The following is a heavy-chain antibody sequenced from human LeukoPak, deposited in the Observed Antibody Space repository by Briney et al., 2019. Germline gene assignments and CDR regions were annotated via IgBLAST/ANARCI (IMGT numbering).Heavy chain of an antibody. V-gene: IGHV1-18*01. D-gene: IGHD3-9*01. CDR2: ISAYNDNT. CDR1: GYTFTSYG. CDR3: ARVHYDILTGYSYFDY. Sequence: ASVKVSCKASGYTFTSYGISWVRQAPGQGLEWMAWISAYNDNTNYAQTLQGRVTMTTDTSTSTAYMELRSLRSDDTAVYYCARVHYDILTGYSYFDYWGQGTLVTVSS. J-gene: IGHJ4*02.